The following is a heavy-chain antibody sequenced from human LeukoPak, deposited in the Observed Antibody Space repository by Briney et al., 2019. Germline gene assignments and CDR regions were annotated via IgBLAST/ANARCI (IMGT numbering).Heavy chain of an antibody. CDR1: GFTFSSYE. CDR3: ARIAVAGLFDY. Sequence: GGSLRLSCAASGFTFSSYEMNWVRQAPGKGLEWVSLNSGGSTYYADSVKGRFTISRDNSKNTLYLQMNSLRAEDTAVYYCARIAVAGLFDYWGQGTLVTVSS. CDR2: NSGGST. J-gene: IGHJ4*02. D-gene: IGHD6-19*01. V-gene: IGHV3-66*01.